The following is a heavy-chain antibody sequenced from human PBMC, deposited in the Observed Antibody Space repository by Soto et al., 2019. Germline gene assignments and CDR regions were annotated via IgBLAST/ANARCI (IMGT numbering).Heavy chain of an antibody. Sequence: PGGSLRLSCAASGFTFSSYGMHWVRQAPGKGLEWVAVISYDGSNKYYADSVKGRFTISRDNSKNTLYLQMNSLRAEDTAVYYCAKDLLKNRNRNWFDPWGQGTLVTVSS. CDR1: GFTFSSYG. CDR2: ISYDGSNK. CDR3: AKDLLKNRNRNWFDP. V-gene: IGHV3-30*18. J-gene: IGHJ5*02.